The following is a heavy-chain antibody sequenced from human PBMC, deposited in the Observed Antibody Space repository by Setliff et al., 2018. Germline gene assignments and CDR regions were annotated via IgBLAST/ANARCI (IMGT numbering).Heavy chain of an antibody. CDR2: IYDSGSS. Sequence: SETLSLTCTVSGGSVSNSGFFWGWLRQAPGKGLEWIGNIYDSGSSNYNASLESRLIITRDTSKNQISLKLTSVTAADTAVYYCGRGFSRIEGWGNWFDPWGPETLLVTVSS. J-gene: IGHJ5*02. D-gene: IGHD2-15*01. CDR1: GGSVSNSGFF. V-gene: IGHV4-39*01. CDR3: GRGFSRIEGWGNWFDP.